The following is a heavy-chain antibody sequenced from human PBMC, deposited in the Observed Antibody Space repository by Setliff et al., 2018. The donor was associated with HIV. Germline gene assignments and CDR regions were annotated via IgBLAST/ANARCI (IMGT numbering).Heavy chain of an antibody. J-gene: IGHJ4*02. CDR2: VSYSGST. Sequence: SETLSLTCGVSSGSINGYHWSWVRQAPGRGLEWIGYVSYSGSTSYNPSLNSRVTMSVDASRDQFSLKLSSVTAADTAVHYCARTRGRALLSYYFDSWGQGRLVTVSS. CDR3: ARTRGRALLSYYFDS. V-gene: IGHV4-59*01. CDR1: SGSINGYH.